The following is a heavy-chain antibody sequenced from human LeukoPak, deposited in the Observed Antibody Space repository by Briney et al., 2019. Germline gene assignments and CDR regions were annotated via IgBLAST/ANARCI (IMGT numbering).Heavy chain of an antibody. J-gene: IGHJ5*02. CDR2: ISYDGSNK. V-gene: IGHV3-30*18. CDR3: AKGRCSSTSCYLGNWFDP. Sequence: PGRSLRLSCAASGFTFSSYGMHWVCQAPGKGLEWVAVISYDGSNKYYADSVKGRFTISRDNSKNTLYLQMNSLRAEDTAVYYCAKGRCSSTSCYLGNWFDPWGQGTLVTVSS. D-gene: IGHD2-2*01. CDR1: GFTFSSYG.